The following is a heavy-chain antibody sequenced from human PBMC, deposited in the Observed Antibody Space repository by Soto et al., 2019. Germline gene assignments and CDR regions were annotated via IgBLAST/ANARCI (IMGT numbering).Heavy chain of an antibody. D-gene: IGHD6-19*01. CDR1: GGSFCGYY. Sequence: SETLSLTCAVYGGSFCGYYWSWIRQPPGKGLEWIGEINHSGSTNYNPSLKSRVTISVDTSKNQFSLKLSSVTAADTAVYYCARGWLAVAGTGGYYYGMDVWGQGTTVT. CDR3: ARGWLAVAGTGGYYYGMDV. V-gene: IGHV4-34*01. CDR2: INHSGST. J-gene: IGHJ6*02.